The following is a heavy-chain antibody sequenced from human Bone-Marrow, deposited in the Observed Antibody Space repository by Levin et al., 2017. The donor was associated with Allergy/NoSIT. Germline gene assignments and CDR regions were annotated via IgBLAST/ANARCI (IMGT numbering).Heavy chain of an antibody. Sequence: SGPTLVKPTQTLTLTCTFSGFSLSSNGVGVGWIRQAPGKALEWLALIYWDDDKRYSPSLKSRLNITKDTSKNQVALTMTNMAPVDTGTYYCAHHKFWFGEFPFDFWGRGSLVTVSS. CDR1: GFSLSSNGVG. CDR2: IYWDDDK. V-gene: IGHV2-5*02. D-gene: IGHD3-10*01. J-gene: IGHJ4*02. CDR3: AHHKFWFGEFPFDF.